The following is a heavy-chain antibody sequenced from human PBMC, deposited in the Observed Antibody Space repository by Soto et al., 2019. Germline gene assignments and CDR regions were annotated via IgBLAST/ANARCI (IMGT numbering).Heavy chain of an antibody. CDR2: ISAYNGNT. J-gene: IGHJ6*02. D-gene: IGHD2-15*01. Sequence: ASVKVSCKASGYTFTSYGISWVRQAPGQGLEWMGWISAYNGNTNYAQKLQGRVTMTTDTSTSTAYMELRSLRSDDTAVYYCAREGYCSGGTGGEENYYYYYGMDVWGQGTTVTVS. V-gene: IGHV1-18*01. CDR3: AREGYCSGGTGGEENYYYYYGMDV. CDR1: GYTFTSYG.